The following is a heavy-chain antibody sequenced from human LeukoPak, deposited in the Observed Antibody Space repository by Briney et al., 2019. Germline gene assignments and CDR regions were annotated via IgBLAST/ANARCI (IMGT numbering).Heavy chain of an antibody. J-gene: IGHJ4*02. CDR3: ARGSSSWYGGHYFDY. V-gene: IGHV3-13*01. D-gene: IGHD6-13*01. CDR2: IGTAGDT. CDR1: GFSFSSYD. Sequence: GGSLRLSCAASGFSFSSYDMHWVRQATGKGLEWVSGIGTAGDTYYPGSVKGRFTISRENAKNSLYLKMNSLRAGDTAVYYCARGSSSWYGGHYFDYWGQGTLVTVSS.